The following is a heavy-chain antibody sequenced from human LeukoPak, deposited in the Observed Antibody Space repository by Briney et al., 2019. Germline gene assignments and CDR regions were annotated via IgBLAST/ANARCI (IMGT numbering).Heavy chain of an antibody. Sequence: PGGSLRLSCAASGFTFSSYSMNWVRQAPGKGLEWVSSISSSSSYIYYADSVKGRFTISRDNAKNSLYPQMNSLRAEDTAVYYCARVTYYDFWRALKSICYFDYWGQGTLVTVSS. J-gene: IGHJ4*02. CDR2: ISSSSSYI. V-gene: IGHV3-21*01. D-gene: IGHD3-3*01. CDR1: GFTFSSYS. CDR3: ARVTYYDFWRALKSICYFDY.